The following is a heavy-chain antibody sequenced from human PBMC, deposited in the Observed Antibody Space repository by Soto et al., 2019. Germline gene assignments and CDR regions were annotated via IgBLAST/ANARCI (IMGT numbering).Heavy chain of an antibody. CDR1: GGSISSGGYY. CDR3: ARATYYYDSSGYSDRVLDY. Sequence: QVQLQESGPGLVKPSQTLSLTCTVSGGSISSGGYYWSWIRQHPGKGLEWIGYIYYSGNTYYNPSRKSRVTISEDTSKNQFSLKLSSVTAADTAVYYGARATYYYDSSGYSDRVLDYWGQGTLVTVSS. V-gene: IGHV4-31*03. D-gene: IGHD3-22*01. CDR2: IYYSGNT. J-gene: IGHJ4*02.